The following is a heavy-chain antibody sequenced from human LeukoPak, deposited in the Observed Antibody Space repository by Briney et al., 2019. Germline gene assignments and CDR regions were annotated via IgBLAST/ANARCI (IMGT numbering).Heavy chain of an antibody. V-gene: IGHV3-7*01. CDR3: AIISGQTFYI. Sequence: GGSLTLLCVGSGFSLRSHWVNWARQSPGEGLVWVVNTKPDGRDKLYVDSERGRFTVSRDNATHSVFLQINSQRAEDRAKYLCAIISGQTFYIWGEGTLVSVSP. CDR1: GFSLRSHW. J-gene: IGHJ3*02. D-gene: IGHD2-15*01. CDR2: TKPDGRDK.